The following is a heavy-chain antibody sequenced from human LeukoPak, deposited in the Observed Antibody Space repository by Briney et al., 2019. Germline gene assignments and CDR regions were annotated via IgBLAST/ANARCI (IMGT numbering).Heavy chain of an antibody. Sequence: ASVKVSCKASGGTFSSYAISWVRQAPGQGLEWMGGSIPIFGTANYAQKFQGRVTITTDESTSTAYMELSSLRSEDTAVYYCARDLYDSSGYYYSPGYWGQGTLVTVSS. CDR2: SIPIFGTA. D-gene: IGHD3-22*01. V-gene: IGHV1-69*05. J-gene: IGHJ4*02. CDR3: ARDLYDSSGYYYSPGY. CDR1: GGTFSSYA.